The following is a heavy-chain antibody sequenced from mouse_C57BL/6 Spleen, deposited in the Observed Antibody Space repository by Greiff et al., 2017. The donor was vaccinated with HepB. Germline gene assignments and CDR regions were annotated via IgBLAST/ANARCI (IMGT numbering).Heavy chain of an antibody. J-gene: IGHJ2*01. CDR2: ISSGSSTI. D-gene: IGHD6-1*01. Sequence: DVHLVESGGGLVKPGGSLKLSCAASGFTFSDYGMHWVRQAPEKGLEWVAYISSGSSTIYYADTVKGRFTISRDNAKNTLFLQMTILRSEDTAMYYCARKEAYFDYWGQGTTLTVSS. CDR3: ARKEAYFDY. V-gene: IGHV5-17*01. CDR1: GFTFSDYG.